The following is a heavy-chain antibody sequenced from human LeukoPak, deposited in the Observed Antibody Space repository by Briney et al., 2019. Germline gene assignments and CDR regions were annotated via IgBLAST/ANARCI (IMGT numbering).Heavy chain of an antibody. CDR3: ARDSDFWSGYYYFDY. CDR1: GGSISRADYY. Sequence: PSETLSLTCTVSGGSISRADYYWSWIRQPPGKDLEWIGYIYYSGSTYYNPSLKSRATISVDTSKNQFSLKLSSVTAADTAVYYCARDSDFWSGYYYFDYWGQGTLVTVSS. J-gene: IGHJ4*02. CDR2: IYYSGST. D-gene: IGHD3-3*01. V-gene: IGHV4-30-4*08.